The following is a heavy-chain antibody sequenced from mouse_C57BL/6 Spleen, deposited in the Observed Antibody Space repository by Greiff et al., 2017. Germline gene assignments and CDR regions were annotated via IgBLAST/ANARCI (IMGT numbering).Heavy chain of an antibody. CDR2: IDPETGGT. CDR1: GYTFTDYE. Sequence: VQLQQSGAELVRPGASVTLSCKASGYTFTDYEMPWVKQTPVHGLEWIGAIDPETGGTAYNQKFKGKAILTADKSSSTAYMELRSLTSEDSAVYYCTRSSYDVYWYFDVWGTGTTVTVSS. D-gene: IGHD2-3*01. CDR3: TRSSYDVYWYFDV. V-gene: IGHV1-15*01. J-gene: IGHJ1*03.